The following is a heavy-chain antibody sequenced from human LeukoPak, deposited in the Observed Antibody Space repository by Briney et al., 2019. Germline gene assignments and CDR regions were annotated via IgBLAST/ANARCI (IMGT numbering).Heavy chain of an antibody. CDR2: INPNSGVT. V-gene: IGHV1-2*02. CDR3: ARADRLDGAPYLIGP. D-gene: IGHD2-21*01. Sequence: ASVKVSCKTSGYTFIDYYMHWVRQAPGQGIEWMGWINPNSGVTSSAQKFRDRVTMTRDTSMNTVYMEVRWLTSDDTAIYYCARADRLDGAPYLIGPWGQGTLVTVPS. CDR1: GYTFIDYY. J-gene: IGHJ5*02.